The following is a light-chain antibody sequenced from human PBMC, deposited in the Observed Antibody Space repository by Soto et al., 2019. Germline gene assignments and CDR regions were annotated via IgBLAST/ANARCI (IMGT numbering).Light chain of an antibody. Sequence: EILMTQSPATLSVSPGDRATLSCRASQSVSNNLAWYQQRPGQAPRLLIYGASTRATGIPARFSGSGSGTEFTLTISSLQSEDFAVYYGQQYNDWPPCTFGQGTKVDIK. CDR3: QQYNDWPPCT. CDR1: QSVSNN. J-gene: IGKJ1*01. CDR2: GAS. V-gene: IGKV3-15*01.